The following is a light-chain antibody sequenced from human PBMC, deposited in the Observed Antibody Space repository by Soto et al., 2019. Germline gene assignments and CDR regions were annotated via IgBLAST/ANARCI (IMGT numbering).Light chain of an antibody. Sequence: QAVVTQEPSLTVSPGGTVTLTCASSTGAVTGRYYPNWFQQKPGQAPRTLIYSTNNKSSWTPARFSGSLLGGKAALTLSGVQPEDEAEYYCLLYYNGTYVFGTGTKVTVL. V-gene: IGLV7-43*01. CDR2: STN. J-gene: IGLJ1*01. CDR3: LLYYNGTYV. CDR1: TGAVTGRYY.